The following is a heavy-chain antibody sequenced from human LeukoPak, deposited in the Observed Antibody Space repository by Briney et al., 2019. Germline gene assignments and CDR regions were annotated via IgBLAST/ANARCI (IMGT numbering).Heavy chain of an antibody. V-gene: IGHV1-69*05. J-gene: IGHJ5*02. CDR2: IIPIFGTA. CDR1: GGTFSSYA. D-gene: IGHD3-3*01. CDR3: ARANGDFWSGSDYWFDP. Sequence: ASVKVSCKASGGTFSSYAISWVRQAPGQGLEWMEGIIPIFGTANYAQKFQGRVTITTDESTSTAYMELSSLRSEDTAVYYCARANGDFWSGSDYWFDPWGQGTLVTVSS.